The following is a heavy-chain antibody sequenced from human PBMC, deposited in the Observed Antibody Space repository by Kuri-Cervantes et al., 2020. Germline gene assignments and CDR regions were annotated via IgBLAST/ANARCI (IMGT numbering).Heavy chain of an antibody. J-gene: IGHJ5*02. CDR3: ARGRYCTGGSCYGRRFDP. V-gene: IGHV1-69*05. CDR2: ITPIFGTA. CDR1: GGTFSSYA. Sequence: SVKVSCKASGGTFSSYAISWVRQAPGQGLEWMGGITPIFGTANYVQKFQGRVTITTDESTSTACVELRSLRSDDTVVYYCARGRYCTGGSCYGRRFDPWGQGTLVTVSS. D-gene: IGHD2-15*01.